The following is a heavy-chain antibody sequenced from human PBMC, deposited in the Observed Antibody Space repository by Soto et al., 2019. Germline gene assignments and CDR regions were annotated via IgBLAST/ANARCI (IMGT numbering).Heavy chain of an antibody. CDR3: APGLNWEHY. V-gene: IGHV3-7*02. Sequence: EVQLVESGGGLVQPGGSLRLSCAASGFTFGTNWMTWVRQPPGKGLECVADIKPDGSERYYVDSVKGRFTISRDNAKNSLYRHMTSQRAEDTAVYYWAPGLNWEHYGGQGTRVTVSS. CDR1: GFTFGTNW. J-gene: IGHJ4*02. CDR2: IKPDGSER. D-gene: IGHD7-27*01.